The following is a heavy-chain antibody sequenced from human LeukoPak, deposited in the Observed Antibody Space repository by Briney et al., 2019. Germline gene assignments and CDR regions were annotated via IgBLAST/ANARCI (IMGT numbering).Heavy chain of an antibody. Sequence: PGGSLRLSCAASGSTFSSYGMHWVRQAPGKGLEWVAFIRYDGSNKYYADSVKGRFTISRDNSKNTLYLQMNSLRAEDTAVYYCARGDTQSKYRQFDSWGQGSLVIVSS. V-gene: IGHV3-30*02. CDR2: IRYDGSNK. J-gene: IGHJ4*02. CDR1: GSTFSSYG. D-gene: IGHD1-26*01. CDR3: ARGDTQSKYRQFDS.